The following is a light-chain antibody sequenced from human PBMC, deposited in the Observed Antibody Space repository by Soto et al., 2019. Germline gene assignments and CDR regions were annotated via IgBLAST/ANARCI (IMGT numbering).Light chain of an antibody. V-gene: IGLV2-11*01. J-gene: IGLJ1*01. CDR2: DVT. CDR1: SSDVGGYNY. CDR3: CSYAGSYIYV. Sequence: QSALTQPRSVSGSPGQSVSISCTGTSSDVGGYNYVSWYQQHPDKAPKVMIYDVTKRPSGVPDRISGSKSGNTASLTISGLQAEDEADYYCCSYAGSYIYVFGTGTKLTVL.